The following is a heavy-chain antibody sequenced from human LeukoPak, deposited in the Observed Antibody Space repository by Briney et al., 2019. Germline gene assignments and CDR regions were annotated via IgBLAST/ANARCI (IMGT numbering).Heavy chain of an antibody. Sequence: GGSLRLSCAASGFTFSSYAMSWVRQAPGKGLEWVSAISGSGGSTYYADSVKGRFTISRDNSKNTLYLQMNSLRAEGTAVYYCAKSRPYYYDSSGYYGPGYFDYWGQGTLVTVSS. J-gene: IGHJ4*02. CDR2: ISGSGGST. CDR1: GFTFSSYA. V-gene: IGHV3-23*01. D-gene: IGHD3-22*01. CDR3: AKSRPYYYDSSGYYGPGYFDY.